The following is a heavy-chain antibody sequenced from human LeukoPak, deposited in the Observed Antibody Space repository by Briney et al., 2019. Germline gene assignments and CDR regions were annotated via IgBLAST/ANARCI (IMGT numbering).Heavy chain of an antibody. CDR2: INPSGGST. D-gene: IGHD4-17*01. J-gene: IGHJ6*02. CDR3: ARDPLATTWNLPLPFSYGMDV. Sequence: ASVTVSCTASGYTFTSYYMHWVRQAPGQGLEWMGLINPSGGSTSYAQKFQGRVTMTRDTSTSTVYMELSSLRSEDTAVYYCARDPLATTWNLPLPFSYGMDVWGQGTTVTVSS. V-gene: IGHV1-46*01. CDR1: GYTFTSYY.